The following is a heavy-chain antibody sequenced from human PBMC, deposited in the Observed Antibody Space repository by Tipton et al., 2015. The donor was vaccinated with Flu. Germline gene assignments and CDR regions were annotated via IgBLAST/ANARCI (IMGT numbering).Heavy chain of an antibody. V-gene: IGHV4-61*02. D-gene: IGHD6-13*01. Sequence: TLSLTCTVSGGSISSGTYFWSWIRQPAGKGLEWIGRIYTSGSTNYSPSLKSRVTISVDTSKNQFSLKPSSVTAADTAVYYCARADSSSSKHFDYWGQGTLVTVSS. J-gene: IGHJ4*02. CDR1: GGSISSGTYF. CDR3: ARADSSSSKHFDY. CDR2: IYTSGST.